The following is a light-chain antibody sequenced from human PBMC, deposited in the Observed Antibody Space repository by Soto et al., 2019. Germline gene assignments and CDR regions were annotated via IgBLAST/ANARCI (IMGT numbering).Light chain of an antibody. J-gene: IGKJ1*01. Sequence: DIQITQSPSTLSGSVGDRVTITCRASHTISSWLAWYQQKPGKAPKLLIYKASTLKSGVPSRFSGSGSGTEFTLTISSLQSEDFAVYYCQQYNSWPETFGQGAKVDI. CDR1: HTISSW. CDR2: KAS. V-gene: IGKV1-5*03. CDR3: QQYNSWPET.